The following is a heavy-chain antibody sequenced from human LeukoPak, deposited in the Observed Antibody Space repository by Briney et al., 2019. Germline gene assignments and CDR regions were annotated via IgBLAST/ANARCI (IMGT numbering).Heavy chain of an antibody. CDR2: IDPNRGGT. V-gene: IGHV1-2*02. CDR3: ARDREGLAYFDY. CDR1: DYTFTAKF. Sequence: GASVTVSYTSSDYTFTAKFIQWVRQAPGQGLEWMGWIDPNRGGTDYAQKFRGRVTMTRDTSTSTAYMDLSSLISDDTAVYYCARDREGLAYFDYWGQGTLVTVSS. D-gene: IGHD3/OR15-3a*01. J-gene: IGHJ4*02.